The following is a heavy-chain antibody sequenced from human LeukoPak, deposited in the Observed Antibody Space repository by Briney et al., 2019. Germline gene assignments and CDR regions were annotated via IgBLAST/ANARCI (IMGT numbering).Heavy chain of an antibody. Sequence: ASVKVSCKASGSTFSNSAVQWVRQARGQRLEWIGWIVVASGKTNYAQSFQGRLTVSRDMSTSTAYMEVGSLRSEDTAVYYCAAASVAPGGHFYGMDVWGKGTTVTVSS. D-gene: IGHD2-8*02. V-gene: IGHV1-58*01. J-gene: IGHJ6*04. CDR1: GSTFSNSA. CDR2: IVVASGKT. CDR3: AAASVAPGGHFYGMDV.